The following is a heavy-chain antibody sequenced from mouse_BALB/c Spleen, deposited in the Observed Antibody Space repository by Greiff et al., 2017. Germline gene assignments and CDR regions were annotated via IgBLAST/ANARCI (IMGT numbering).Heavy chain of an antibody. V-gene: IGHV6-6*02. D-gene: IGHD1-1*02. CDR3: TGGGGFAY. J-gene: IGHJ3*01. Sequence: EVMLVESGGGLVQPGGSMKLSCVASGFTFSSYWMSWVRQSPEKGLEWVAEIRLKSDNYATHYAESVKGKFTISRDDSKSRLYLQMNSLRAEDTGIYYCTGGGGFAYWGQGTLVTVSA. CDR2: IRLKSDNYAT. CDR1: GFTFSSYW.